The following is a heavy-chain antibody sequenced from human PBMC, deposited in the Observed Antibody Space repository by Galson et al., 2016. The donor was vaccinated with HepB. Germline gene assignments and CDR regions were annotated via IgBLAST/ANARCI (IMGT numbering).Heavy chain of an antibody. J-gene: IGHJ4*02. CDR1: GITFSTYS. Sequence: SLRLSCAASGITFSTYSLHWVRQAPGKGLEWVSSISKSSNYKYYAASVRGRFTISRDKANDSLFLQMNRLRAEDTAVYYCAGAVDSGWYYFESWGQGTLVTVSS. CDR2: ISKSSNYK. D-gene: IGHD6-19*01. V-gene: IGHV3-21*06. CDR3: AGAVDSGWYYFES.